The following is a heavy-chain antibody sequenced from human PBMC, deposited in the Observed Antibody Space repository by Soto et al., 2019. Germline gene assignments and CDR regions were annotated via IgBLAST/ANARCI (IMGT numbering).Heavy chain of an antibody. D-gene: IGHD6-13*01. CDR2: ISSSSSTI. J-gene: IGHJ4*02. CDR3: ARAIEGGIAAAATTAPDC. CDR1: GFSFSSYS. V-gene: IGHV3-48*01. Sequence: GVWLRCSCSPGGFSFSSYSMSSDRQAPGKGLEWVSYISSSSSTIYYADSVKGRFTISRDNAKNSLYLQMNSLRAEDTAVYYCARAIEGGIAAAATTAPDCWGQGT.